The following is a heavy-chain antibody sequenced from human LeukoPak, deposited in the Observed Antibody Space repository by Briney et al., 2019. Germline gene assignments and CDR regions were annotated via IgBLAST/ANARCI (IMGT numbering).Heavy chain of an antibody. Sequence: GGSLRLSCSASGFTFGSYAMQWVRQAPGKGLEYVSVVSSNGGSTYYADSVKGRFTISRDNSKNTLYLQMSSLRAEDTAVYYCAGAQGDGPWQYYYGMDVWGKGTTVTVSS. CDR3: AGAQGDGPWQYYYGMDV. J-gene: IGHJ6*04. V-gene: IGHV3-64D*06. CDR1: GFTFGSYA. D-gene: IGHD2-8*01. CDR2: VSSNGGST.